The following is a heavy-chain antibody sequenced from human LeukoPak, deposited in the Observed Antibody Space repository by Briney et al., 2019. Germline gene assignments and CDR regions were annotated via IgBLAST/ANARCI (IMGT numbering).Heavy chain of an antibody. J-gene: IGHJ4*01. V-gene: IGHV3-30-3*01. CDR2: ISLDGNNE. CDR3: ARDLSGHWTYDY. D-gene: IGHD1-1*01. Sequence: GGSLRLSCAASGFTFRNYYMHWVRQAPGKGLEWVAVISLDGNNEYYADSVKGRFSLSRDNSMNTLYLQLNSLRTEDTAMYYCARDLSGHWTYDYCGQGTLVTVSS. CDR1: GFTFRNYY.